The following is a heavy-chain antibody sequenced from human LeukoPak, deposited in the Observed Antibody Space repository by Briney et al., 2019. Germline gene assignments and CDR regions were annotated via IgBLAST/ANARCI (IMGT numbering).Heavy chain of an antibody. CDR1: GGTFISYA. Sequence: SVKVSCKASGGTFISYAISWVRQAPGQGLEWMGGIIPIFGTANYAQKFQGRVTITADESTSTAYMELSSLRSEDTAVYYCARGGFPYDRTSYFDYWGQGTLVTVSS. CDR3: ARGGFPYDRTSYFDY. V-gene: IGHV1-69*13. J-gene: IGHJ4*02. CDR2: IIPIFGTA. D-gene: IGHD3-3*01.